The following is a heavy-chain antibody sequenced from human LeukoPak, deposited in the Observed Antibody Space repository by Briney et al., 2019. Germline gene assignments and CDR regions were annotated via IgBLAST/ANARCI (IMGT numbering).Heavy chain of an antibody. Sequence: GGSLRLSCAASGFTFSSYAMSWVRQAPGKGLEWVAVISYDGKKKYYADSVKGRFTLSRDDSANTLFLQMNSLKADDTAVYYCVRGPKIRGVIPEGEFDYWGQGTLVTVSS. D-gene: IGHD3-10*01. CDR3: VRGPKIRGVIPEGEFDY. V-gene: IGHV3-30*03. CDR1: GFTFSSYA. CDR2: ISYDGKKK. J-gene: IGHJ4*02.